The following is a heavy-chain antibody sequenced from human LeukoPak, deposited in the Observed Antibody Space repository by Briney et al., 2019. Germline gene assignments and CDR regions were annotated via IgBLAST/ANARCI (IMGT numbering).Heavy chain of an antibody. D-gene: IGHD6-6*01. CDR3: ARGPVGYSSSSNLFDP. CDR1: GYTFTGYY. CDR2: INPNSGGT. J-gene: IGHJ5*02. Sequence: ASVKVSCKASGYTFTGYYVHWVRQAPGQGLEWMGCINPNSGGTNYAQKFQGRVTMTRDTSISTAYMELSRLRSDDTAVYYCARGPVGYSSSSNLFDPWGQGTLVTVSS. V-gene: IGHV1-2*02.